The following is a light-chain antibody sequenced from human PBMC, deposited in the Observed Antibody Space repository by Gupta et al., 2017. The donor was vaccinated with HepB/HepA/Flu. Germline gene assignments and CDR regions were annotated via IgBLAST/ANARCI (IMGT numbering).Light chain of an antibody. J-gene: IGKJ1*01. Sequence: DIQMTQSPSTPSASVGDRVTITCRASQSISSWLAWYQQKPGKAPKLLIYKASSLESGVPSRFSGSGSGTEFTLTISSLQPDDFATYYCQQYRGTFGQGTKVEIK. CDR2: KAS. CDR3: QQYRGT. V-gene: IGKV1-5*03. CDR1: QSISSW.